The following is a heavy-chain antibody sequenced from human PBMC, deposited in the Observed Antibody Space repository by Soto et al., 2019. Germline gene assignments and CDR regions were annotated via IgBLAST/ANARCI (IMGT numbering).Heavy chain of an antibody. CDR2: MSYDGSNK. CDR1: GFTFSSYA. CDR3: ARDGGAY. Sequence: QVQLVESGGGVVQPGRSLRLSCAASGFTFSSYAIHWVRRAPGKGLEWMAVMSYDGSNKYYADSVKGRFTISRDNSKNTLYLQMNRLRPEDMAVYYCARDGGAYWGQGTLVIVSS. J-gene: IGHJ4*02. D-gene: IGHD3-16*01. V-gene: IGHV3-30-3*01.